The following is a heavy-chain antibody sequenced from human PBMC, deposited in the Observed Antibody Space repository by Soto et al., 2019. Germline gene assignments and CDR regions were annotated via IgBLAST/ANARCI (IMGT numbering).Heavy chain of an antibody. CDR3: ARREIQRPIDY. CDR1: GYSIRSSNW. Sequence: SETLSLTCGVSGYSIRSSNWWVWNRQPPGKGLEWIGYIYYSGTTYYNPSLKSRVTMSVDTSKNQFSLKLTSVTAVDTAVYYCARREIQRPIDYWGQGTLVTVSS. J-gene: IGHJ4*02. V-gene: IGHV4-28*01. D-gene: IGHD6-6*01. CDR2: IYYSGTT.